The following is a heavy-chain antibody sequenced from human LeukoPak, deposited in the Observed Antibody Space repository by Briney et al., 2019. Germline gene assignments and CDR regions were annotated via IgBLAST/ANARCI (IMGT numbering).Heavy chain of an antibody. V-gene: IGHV4-39*01. D-gene: IGHD3-22*01. CDR1: GGSLSSSSDF. J-gene: IGHJ4*02. Sequence: SETLSLTCTVSGGSLSSSSDFCGWVRQPPGKGLGWNGSIYYSGSTYYNPSLKSRVTIYVDTSKHQFSLKLSSVTAADPAVYYCATPGADDSSGYSAFDYWGQGTLVTVSS. CDR2: IYYSGST. CDR3: ATPGADDSSGYSAFDY.